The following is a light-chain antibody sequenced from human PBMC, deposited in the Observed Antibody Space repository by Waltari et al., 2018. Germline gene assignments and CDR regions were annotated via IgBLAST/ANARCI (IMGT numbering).Light chain of an antibody. V-gene: IGKV3-20*01. Sequence: EIVFTQSPDTLSLSPGERATLSCRASQSFSSTYLAWYQHKPGQAPRLLISGASSRATGIPDRFSGSGSGTDFTLTISRLEPEDFAVYYCHQHGSSPLTFGGGTKVEIK. CDR3: HQHGSSPLT. J-gene: IGKJ4*01. CDR2: GAS. CDR1: QSFSSTY.